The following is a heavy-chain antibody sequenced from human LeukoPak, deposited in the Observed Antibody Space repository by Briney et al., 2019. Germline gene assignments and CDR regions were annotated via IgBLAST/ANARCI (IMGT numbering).Heavy chain of an antibody. D-gene: IGHD3-10*01. CDR3: ARSPNSGSYPY. CDR2: ISYDGSNK. J-gene: IGHJ4*02. CDR1: GFTLSSYA. V-gene: IGHV3-30*04. Sequence: GGSLRPSCAPSGFTLSSYAMHWVRQAPGKGLEWVAAISYDGSNKYYADSVKGRFTISRDNTKNTLYLQMNSLRAEDTAVYYCARSPNSGSYPYWGQGTLVTVSS.